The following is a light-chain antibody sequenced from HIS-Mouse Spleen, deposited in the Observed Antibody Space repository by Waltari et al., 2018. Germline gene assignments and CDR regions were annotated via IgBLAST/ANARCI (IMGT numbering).Light chain of an antibody. CDR2: RNN. J-gene: IGLJ2*01. V-gene: IGLV1-47*01. CDR3: AAWDDSLSDVV. Sequence: QSVLTQPPSASGTPGQRVTISCSGTSSNIGSNYVYWYQQLPGTAPKLLSYRNNQGPSGVRDRFSGCEAGASASLSSSGLRAEDEADYYCAAWDDSLSDVVFGGGTKLTVL. CDR1: SSNIGSNY.